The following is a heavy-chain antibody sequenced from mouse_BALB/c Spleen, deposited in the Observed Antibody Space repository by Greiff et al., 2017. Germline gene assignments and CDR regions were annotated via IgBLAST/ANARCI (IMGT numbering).Heavy chain of an antibody. CDR1: GFSLTGYG. J-gene: IGHJ4*01. CDR2: IWGDGST. Sequence: VKVVESGPGLVAPSQSLSITCTVSGFSLTGYGVNWVRQPPGKGLEWLGMIWGDGSTDYNSALKSRLSISKDNSKSQVFLKMNSLQTDDTARYYCAKSTVVARYAMDYWGQGTSVTVSS. CDR3: AKSTVVARYAMDY. D-gene: IGHD1-1*01. V-gene: IGHV2-6-7*01.